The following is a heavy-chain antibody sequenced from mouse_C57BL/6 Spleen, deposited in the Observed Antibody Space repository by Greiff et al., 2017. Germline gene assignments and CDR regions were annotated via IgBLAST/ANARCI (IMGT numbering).Heavy chain of an antibody. J-gene: IGHJ4*01. V-gene: IGHV5-17*01. CDR2: ISSGSSTI. CDR3: ARIYDGYYYYALDY. Sequence: DVKLVESGGGLVKPGGSLKLSCAASGFTFSDYGMHWVRQAPEKGLEWVAYISSGSSTIYYADTVKGRFTISRDNAKNTLFLQMTSLRSEDTAMYYCARIYDGYYYYALDYWGQGTSVTVSS. D-gene: IGHD2-3*01. CDR1: GFTFSDYG.